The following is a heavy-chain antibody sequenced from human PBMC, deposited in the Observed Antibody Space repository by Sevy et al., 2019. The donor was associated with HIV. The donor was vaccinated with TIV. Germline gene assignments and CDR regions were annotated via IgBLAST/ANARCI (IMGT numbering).Heavy chain of an antibody. D-gene: IGHD3-22*01. V-gene: IGHV1-24*01. CDR3: ATTKDYYDSSGYPFDY. J-gene: IGHJ4*02. CDR2: FDPEDGRT. CDR1: GYTLSQLS. Sequence: ASVKVSCKVSGYTLSQLSMHWVRQAPGKGLEWVGTFDPEDGRTIYAQKFLGRVTMTEDTSTDTAYMELNSLNSEDTAVYYCATTKDYYDSSGYPFDYWGQGTQVTVSS.